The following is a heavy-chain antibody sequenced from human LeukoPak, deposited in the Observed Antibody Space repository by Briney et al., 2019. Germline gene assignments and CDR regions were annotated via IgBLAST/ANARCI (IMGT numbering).Heavy chain of an antibody. CDR3: AKHSFGFNPPTAFVDY. J-gene: IGHJ4*01. CDR2: IYPGDSDT. V-gene: IGHV5-51*01. CDR1: GYSFTSYW. D-gene: IGHD5-18*01. Sequence: GESLKISCKGSGYSFTSYWIGWVRQMPGKGLEWMGIIYPGDSDTRYSPSFQGQVTISADKSISTAYLQWSSLKASDTAMYYFAKHSFGFNPPTAFVDYWGQGTLVTVSS.